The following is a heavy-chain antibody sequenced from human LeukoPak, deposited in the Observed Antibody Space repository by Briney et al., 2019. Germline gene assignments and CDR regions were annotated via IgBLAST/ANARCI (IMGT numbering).Heavy chain of an antibody. Sequence: PSETLSLTCTVSGGSISSYYWGWIRQPPGKGLEWIGSIYYSGSTYYNPSLKSRVTISVDTSKNQFSLKLSSVTAADTAVYYCARELEMAPRGYYYMDVWGKGTTVTVSS. J-gene: IGHJ6*03. V-gene: IGHV4-39*07. CDR1: GGSISSYY. D-gene: IGHD5-24*01. CDR2: IYYSGST. CDR3: ARELEMAPRGYYYMDV.